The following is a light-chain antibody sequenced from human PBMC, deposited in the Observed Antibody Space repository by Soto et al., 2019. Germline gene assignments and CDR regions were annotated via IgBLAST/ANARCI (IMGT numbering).Light chain of an antibody. CDR2: EVD. V-gene: IGLV2-14*01. Sequence: QSVLTQPASVSGSPGQSITISCSGTSSDVGGYDRVSWYQQHPGKGPKLIIHEVDNRPSGVSLRFSGSKSGDTASLTISGLHPEDEADYYCSSYSSSSTLYVFGTGTKVTVL. CDR3: SSYSSSSTLYV. CDR1: SSDVGGYDR. J-gene: IGLJ1*01.